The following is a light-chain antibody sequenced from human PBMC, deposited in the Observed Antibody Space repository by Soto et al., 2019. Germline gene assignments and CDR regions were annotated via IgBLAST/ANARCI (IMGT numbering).Light chain of an antibody. CDR1: HSIGSW. CDR3: QQYDSYSWT. Sequence: DIQMTQSPSTLSASVGYRVTITCRSSHSIGSWLAWYQQKPGKAPKLLIYDVSSLESGVPSRFSGSGSGTEFILTISSLQPDDFATYYCQQYDSYSWTFDQGTKVDI. J-gene: IGKJ1*01. V-gene: IGKV1-5*01. CDR2: DVS.